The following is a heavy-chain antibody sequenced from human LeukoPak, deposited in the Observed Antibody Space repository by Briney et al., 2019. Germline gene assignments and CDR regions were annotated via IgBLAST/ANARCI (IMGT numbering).Heavy chain of an antibody. V-gene: IGHV4-38-2*02. Sequence: SETLSLTCTVSGYSISSGYYWGWIRQPPGKGLEWIGSIYHSGSTYYNPSLKSRVTISVDTSKNQFSLKLSSVTAADTAVYYCAGIQLWFGAESWGQGTLVTVSS. CDR1: GYSISSGYY. CDR2: IYHSGST. CDR3: AGIQLWFGAES. J-gene: IGHJ4*02. D-gene: IGHD5-18*01.